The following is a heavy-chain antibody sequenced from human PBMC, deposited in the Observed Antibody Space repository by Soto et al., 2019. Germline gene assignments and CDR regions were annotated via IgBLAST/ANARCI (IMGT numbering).Heavy chain of an antibody. V-gene: IGHV3-7*03. CDR2: IKQDGSEK. D-gene: IGHD2-15*01. J-gene: IGHJ6*02. CDR1: GFTFSSYW. CDR3: ARAGYCSGGSCSPMVYYYYYGMDV. Sequence: EVQLVESGGGLVQPGGSLRLSCAASGFTFSSYWMSWVRQAPGKGLEWVANIKQDGSEKYYVDSVKGRFTISRDNAKNSLYLQMNSLRAEDTAVYYCARAGYCSGGSCSPMVYYYYYGMDVWGQGTTVTVSS.